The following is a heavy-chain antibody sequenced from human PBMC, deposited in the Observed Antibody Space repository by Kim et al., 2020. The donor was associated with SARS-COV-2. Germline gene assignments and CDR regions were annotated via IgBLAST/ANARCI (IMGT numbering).Heavy chain of an antibody. V-gene: IGHV4-39*01. CDR2: IHYSGST. D-gene: IGHD5-12*01. CDR1: GDSISDSYY. J-gene: IGHJ4*02. Sequence: SETLSLTCTVSGDSISDSYYWGWIRQPPGKGLEWIGSIHYSGSTYYNPSLTSRVTISVDMSKNQFSLNLRSVTAADTAVYYCARLGGSGYDSELDYWGQGNLVTVSS. CDR3: ARLGGSGYDSELDY.